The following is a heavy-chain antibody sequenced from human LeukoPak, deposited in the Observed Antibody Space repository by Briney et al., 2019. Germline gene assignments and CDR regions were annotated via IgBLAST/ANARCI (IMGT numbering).Heavy chain of an antibody. CDR3: ARGSGSYRGVLDY. J-gene: IGHJ4*01. Sequence: ASVKVSCKASGYTFTSYGISWVRQAPGQGLEWMGIINPSGGSTSYAQKFQGRVTMTRDTSTSTVYMELSSLRSEDTAVYYCARGSGSYRGVLDYWGQEPWSPSPQ. CDR2: INPSGGST. V-gene: IGHV1-46*01. D-gene: IGHD1-26*01. CDR1: GYTFTSYG.